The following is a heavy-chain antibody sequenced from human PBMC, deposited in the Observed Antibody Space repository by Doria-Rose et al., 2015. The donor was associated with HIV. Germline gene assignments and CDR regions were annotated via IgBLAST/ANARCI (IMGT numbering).Heavy chain of an antibody. J-gene: IGHJ4*02. CDR3: ARIKSSRWYHKYYFDF. CDR1: GVSLSSPGMG. CDR2: IFSNDEG. Sequence: QESGPVLVKPTETLTLTCTVSGVSLSSPGMGVSWICQPPGKALEWLANIFSNDEGSYKTSLKSRLTISRGTSKCQVVLTMTDMDPVDTATYYCARIKSSRWYHKYYFDFWGQGTLVIVSA. D-gene: IGHD6-13*01. V-gene: IGHV2-26*01.